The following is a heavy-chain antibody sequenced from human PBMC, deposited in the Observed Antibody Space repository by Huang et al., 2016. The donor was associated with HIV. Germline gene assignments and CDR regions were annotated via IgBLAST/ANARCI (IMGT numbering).Heavy chain of an antibody. V-gene: IGHV3-21*02. Sequence: EVELVESGGGLVKPGGSLRLSCAASGFAFSSYGMNWVRQAPGKGVEWVALIGSDGSNIDYADSVKGRVTISRDNAKSSIYLQLDSLRAEDTAVYYCAYQQWLVGGLNHWGQGTLVVVSS. CDR2: IGSDGSNI. D-gene: IGHD6-19*01. J-gene: IGHJ5*02. CDR1: GFAFSSYG. CDR3: AYQQWLVGGLNH.